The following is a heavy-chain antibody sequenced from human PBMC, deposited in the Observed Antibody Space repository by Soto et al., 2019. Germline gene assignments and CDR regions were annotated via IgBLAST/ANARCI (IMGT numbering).Heavy chain of an antibody. CDR2: IVPTLNIA. CDR1: GGSFSRYT. Sequence: QVQLVQSGAEVKKPGSSVEVSCKASGGSFSRYTFSWVRQAPGQGLEWMGRIVPTLNIANYAPKFQGRVSFSADKSTGTVYRELRSLTSADTAVYYCARGPTYSAGSYYINWGQGTLVTVS. CDR3: ARGPTYSAGSYYIN. V-gene: IGHV1-69*02. J-gene: IGHJ4*02. D-gene: IGHD3-10*01.